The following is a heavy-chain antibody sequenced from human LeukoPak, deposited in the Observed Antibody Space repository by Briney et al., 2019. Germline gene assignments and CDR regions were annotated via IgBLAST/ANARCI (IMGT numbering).Heavy chain of an antibody. J-gene: IGHJ5*02. CDR2: MFVSGST. Sequence: SETLSLTCSVSGVSISNYYWNWIRQPAGKGLEWIGRMFVSGSTNYSPSLKSRVTMSVDTSKNQFSLKLSSVTAADTAVYYCARSAVKITMVRGVIWFDPWGQGTLVTVSS. CDR3: ARSAVKITMVRGVIWFDP. V-gene: IGHV4-4*07. CDR1: GVSISNYY. D-gene: IGHD3-10*01.